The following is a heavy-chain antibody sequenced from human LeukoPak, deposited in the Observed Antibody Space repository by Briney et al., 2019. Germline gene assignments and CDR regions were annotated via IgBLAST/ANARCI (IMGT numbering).Heavy chain of an antibody. Sequence: SETLSLTCTVSGGSISNYFWSWIRQPPGKGLEGIGYIYYSGSTNYNPSLKSRVTISVDTSKNQFSLKLSSVTAADTAVYYCAGSSWPTYYYYYGMDVWGKGTTVTVSS. CDR1: GGSISNYF. V-gene: IGHV4-59*01. CDR2: IYYSGST. CDR3: AGSSWPTYYYYYGMDV. D-gene: IGHD6-13*01. J-gene: IGHJ6*04.